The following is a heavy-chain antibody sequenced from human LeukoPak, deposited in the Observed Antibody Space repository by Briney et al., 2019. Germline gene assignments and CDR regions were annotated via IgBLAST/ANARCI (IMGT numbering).Heavy chain of an antibody. V-gene: IGHV3-15*01. D-gene: IGHD6-19*01. J-gene: IGHJ6*02. CDR3: TTAIPERAEQWIYYYYYGMDV. CDR2: IKSKTDGGTT. CDR1: GFTFSNAW. Sequence: GGSLRLSCAASGFTFSNAWMSWVRQAPGKGLEWVGRIKSKTDGGTTDYAAPVKGRFTVSRDDSKNTLYLQMNSLKTEDTAVYYCTTAIPERAEQWIYYYYYGMDVWGQGTTVTVSS.